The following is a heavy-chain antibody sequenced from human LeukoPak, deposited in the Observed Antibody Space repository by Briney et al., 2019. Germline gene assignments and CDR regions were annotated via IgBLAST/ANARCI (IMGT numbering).Heavy chain of an antibody. Sequence: SETLSLTCTVSGGSISSYYWSWFGQPPGGQGEGMGYIYYSGSTNYNPSLKSRVTLSVDTSKHQFSLKLSSVTAADTAVYYCARRAYSSGYYYFDYWGQGTLVTVPS. J-gene: IGHJ4*02. CDR2: IYYSGST. V-gene: IGHV4-59*01. CDR3: ARRAYSSGYYYFDY. CDR1: GGSISSYY. D-gene: IGHD3-22*01.